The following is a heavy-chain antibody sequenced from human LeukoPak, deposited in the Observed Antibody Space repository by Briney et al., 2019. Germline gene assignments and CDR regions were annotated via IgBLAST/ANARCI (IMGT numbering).Heavy chain of an antibody. CDR2: IKQDGSEK. Sequence: QPGGSLRLSCAASGFTFSSYWMSWVRQAPGKGLEWVANIKQDGSEKYYVDSVKGRFTISRDNAKNSLYLQMNSLRAEDTAVYYCARDPPDYGLDFDYWGQGTLVTVSS. V-gene: IGHV3-7*01. J-gene: IGHJ4*02. D-gene: IGHD4-17*01. CDR3: ARDPPDYGLDFDY. CDR1: GFTFSSYW.